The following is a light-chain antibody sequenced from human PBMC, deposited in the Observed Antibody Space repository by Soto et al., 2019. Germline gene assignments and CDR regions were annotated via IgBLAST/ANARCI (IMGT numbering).Light chain of an antibody. CDR3: QQYSSSPT. CDR2: GAS. V-gene: IGKV3-20*01. CDR1: QSVSSSY. Sequence: EIVLTQSPGTLSLSPGERATLSCRASQSVSSSYLAWYQQKPGQAPRLLIYGASSRATRIPDRFSGSGSGTDFTLTISRLEPEDFAVYYCQQYSSSPTFGGGTKVEIK. J-gene: IGKJ4*01.